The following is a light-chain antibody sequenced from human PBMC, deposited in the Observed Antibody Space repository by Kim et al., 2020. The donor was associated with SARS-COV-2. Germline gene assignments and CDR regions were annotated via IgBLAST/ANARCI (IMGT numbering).Light chain of an antibody. CDR1: SGDVGSYNY. J-gene: IGLJ1*01. CDR3: TSWTTSNTYV. V-gene: IGLV2-14*01. Sequence: QSALTQPASVSGSPGQSITISCTGTSGDVGSYNYVSWYQQHPGRATKLIISGVNKRPSGVSHRFSGSKSGNTATLTISGLQPEDESDYFCTSWTTSNTYVFGGGTKVTVL. CDR2: GVN.